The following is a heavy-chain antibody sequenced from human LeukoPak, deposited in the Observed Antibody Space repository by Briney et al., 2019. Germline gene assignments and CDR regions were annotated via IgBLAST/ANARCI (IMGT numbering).Heavy chain of an antibody. CDR1: GGTFSSYT. Sequence: GSSVKVTCKASGGTFSSYTISWVRQAPGQGLEWMGRIIPILGIANYAQKFQGRVTITADKSTSTAYMELSSLRSEDTAVYYCAREESDGSGSSTGDYYYGMDVWGKGTTVTVSS. CDR3: AREESDGSGSSTGDYYYGMDV. V-gene: IGHV1-69*04. J-gene: IGHJ6*04. D-gene: IGHD3-10*01. CDR2: IIPILGIA.